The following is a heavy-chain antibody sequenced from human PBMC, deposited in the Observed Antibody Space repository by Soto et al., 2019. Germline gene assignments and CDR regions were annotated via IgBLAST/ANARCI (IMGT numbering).Heavy chain of an antibody. CDR3: STGRISLGLDV. V-gene: IGHV4-59*12. CDR2: IYSRGTT. Sequence: PSETLSLTCSVSGGTISSYYWSWIRQPPGKGLEWIGYIYSRGTTSYNPSLKSRATILVDTSKNQFSLRLTSVTAPDTAVDYRSTGRISLGLDVWGQGTTVTVYS. CDR1: GGTISSYY. J-gene: IGHJ6*02.